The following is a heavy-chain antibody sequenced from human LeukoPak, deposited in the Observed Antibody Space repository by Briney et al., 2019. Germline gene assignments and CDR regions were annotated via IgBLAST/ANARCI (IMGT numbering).Heavy chain of an antibody. V-gene: IGHV4-59*01. CDR2: IYYSGST. Sequence: SEPLSLTCTVSGGSISSYYWSWIRQPPGKGLEWIGYIYYSGSTNYNPSLKSRVTISVDTSKNQFSLKLSSVTAADTAVYYCARGVAILYYYDSSGYYLDYWGQGTLVTVSS. CDR3: ARGVAILYYYDSSGYYLDY. CDR1: GGSISSYY. J-gene: IGHJ4*02. D-gene: IGHD3-22*01.